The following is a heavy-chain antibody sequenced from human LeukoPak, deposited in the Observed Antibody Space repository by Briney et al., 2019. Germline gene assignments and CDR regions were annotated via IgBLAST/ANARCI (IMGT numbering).Heavy chain of an antibody. D-gene: IGHD3-3*01. CDR3: ARGTADYDFWSGLSGPPYYYYGMDV. CDR2: IYYSGST. Sequence: PSETLSLTCTVSGGSISSGGYYWSWIRQHPGKGLEWIGYIYYSGSTYYNPSLKSRVTISVDTSKNQFSLKLSSVTAADTAVYYCARGTADYDFWSGLSGPPYYYYGMDVWGQGTTVTVSS. V-gene: IGHV4-31*03. CDR1: GGSISSGGYY. J-gene: IGHJ6*02.